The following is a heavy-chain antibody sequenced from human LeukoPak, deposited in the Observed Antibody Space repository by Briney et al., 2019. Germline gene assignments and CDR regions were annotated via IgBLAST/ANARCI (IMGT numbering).Heavy chain of an antibody. CDR1: GFTFSSFW. V-gene: IGHV3-7*01. CDR2: IKTDGSET. CDR3: ATNGHSHPN. Sequence: GGSLRLSCAASGFTFSSFWMSWVRQVPGKGLEWVANIKTDGSETHHVDSVRGRFTISRDNAKNSLYLQMNSLRVKDAGVYYCATNGHSHPNWGQGTLVSVSS. D-gene: IGHD2-21*01. J-gene: IGHJ4*02.